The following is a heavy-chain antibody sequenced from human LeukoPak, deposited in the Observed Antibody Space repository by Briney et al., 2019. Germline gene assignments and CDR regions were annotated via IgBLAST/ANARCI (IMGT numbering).Heavy chain of an antibody. Sequence: SVQVSCKASGRPFSSYAISWVPQAPGQGPEWMGGIIPIFGTANYAQKFQGRVTITADESTSTAYMELSSLRSEDTAVYYCATDREYYFDYWGQGTLVTVSS. D-gene: IGHD3-10*01. V-gene: IGHV1-69*01. J-gene: IGHJ4*02. CDR1: GRPFSSYA. CDR2: IIPIFGTA. CDR3: ATDREYYFDY.